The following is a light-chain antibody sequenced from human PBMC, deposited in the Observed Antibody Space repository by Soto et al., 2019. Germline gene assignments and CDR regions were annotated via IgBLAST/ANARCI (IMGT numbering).Light chain of an antibody. J-gene: IGLJ1*01. CDR2: DVS. CDR1: SSDVGAYNY. V-gene: IGLV2-14*03. Sequence: QSALTQPASVSGSPGQSITISCTGTSSDVGAYNYVSWYQQHPGKVPKLMIYDVSDRPSGVSNRFSGSKSGNTASLTISGLQAEDEADCSSFTRSNSYVFGTGTKVTVL. CDR3: SSFTRSNSYV.